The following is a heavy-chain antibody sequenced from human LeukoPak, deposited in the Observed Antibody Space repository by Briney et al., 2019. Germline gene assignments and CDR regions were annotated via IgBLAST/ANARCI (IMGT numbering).Heavy chain of an antibody. J-gene: IGHJ4*02. V-gene: IGHV3-23*01. CDR2: ISASESST. D-gene: IGHD2-15*01. CDR1: GFTFREYA. CDR3: AKDRENSGRAFDF. Sequence: GGSLRLSCTASGFTFREYAMSWVRQAPGKGLEWASHISASESSTYYVDSVKGRFTTSKDNSKNALYLLINGLRAEDSAVYYCAKDRENSGRAFDFWGQGILVTVSS.